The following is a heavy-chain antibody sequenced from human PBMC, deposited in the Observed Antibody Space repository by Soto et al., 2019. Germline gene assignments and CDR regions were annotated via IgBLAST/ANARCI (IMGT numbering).Heavy chain of an antibody. CDR1: GFTFSDYY. J-gene: IGHJ4*02. D-gene: IGHD3-22*01. V-gene: IGHV3-11*05. CDR2: ISSSSSYT. CDR3: ARGGGSGYYTIDY. Sequence: QVQLVESGGGLVKPGGSLRLSCAASGFTFSDYYMSWIRQAAGQGLEWVSYISSSSSYTNYADSVKGRFTISRDNAKNSLYLQMNSLRAEDTAVYYCARGGGSGYYTIDYWGQGTLVTVSS.